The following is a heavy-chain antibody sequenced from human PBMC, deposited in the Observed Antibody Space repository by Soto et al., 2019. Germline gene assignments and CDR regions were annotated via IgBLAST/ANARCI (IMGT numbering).Heavy chain of an antibody. Sequence: EVQLVESGGGLVQPGGSLRLSCAASGFTVSTNYMSWVRQAPGKGLEWVSIIYDGGSTFYADSVKGRVTISRDNSKNALYLKMNSLRADDTAVYYCASAVMTHRCFDLWGRGTLVTVSS. V-gene: IGHV3-66*01. D-gene: IGHD3-16*01. J-gene: IGHJ2*01. CDR2: IYDGGST. CDR3: ASAVMTHRCFDL. CDR1: GFTVSTNY.